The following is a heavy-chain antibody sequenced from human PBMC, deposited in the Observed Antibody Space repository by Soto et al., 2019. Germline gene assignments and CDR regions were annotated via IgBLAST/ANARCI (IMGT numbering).Heavy chain of an antibody. CDR3: ARDVFPYYYGSGSLAHYGMDV. Sequence: GGSLRLSCAASGFTFSDHYMDWVRQAPGKGLEWVGRTRNKANSYTTEYAASVKGRFTISRDDSKNSLYLQMNSLKTEDTAVYYCARDVFPYYYGSGSLAHYGMDVWGQGTTVTVSS. CDR2: TRNKANSYTT. J-gene: IGHJ6*02. V-gene: IGHV3-72*01. D-gene: IGHD3-10*01. CDR1: GFTFSDHY.